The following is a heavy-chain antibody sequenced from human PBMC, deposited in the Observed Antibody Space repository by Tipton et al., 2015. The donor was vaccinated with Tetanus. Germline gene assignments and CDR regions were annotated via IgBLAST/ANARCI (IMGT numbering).Heavy chain of an antibody. J-gene: IGHJ5*02. V-gene: IGHV4-34*01. CDR2: INHSGGT. CDR1: GGSFSGYY. Sequence: TLSLTCAVYGGSFSGYYRSWIRQTPGKGLEWIGEINHSGGTNYNPSLKSRITMSVDASKNQFSLKLSSVTAADTAVYYCARGGGTVGSIPLYSWLDPWGQGTLVTV. D-gene: IGHD1-26*01. CDR3: ARGGGTVGSIPLYSWLDP.